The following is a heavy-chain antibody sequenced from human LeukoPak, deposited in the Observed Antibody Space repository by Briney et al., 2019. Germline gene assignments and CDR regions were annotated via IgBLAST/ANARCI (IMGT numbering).Heavy chain of an antibody. D-gene: IGHD3-10*01. V-gene: IGHV4-31*03. Sequence: SETLSLTCTVSGGSISSGGYYWSWIRQHPGKGLEWIGYIYYSGSTYYNPSLKSRVTISVDTSKNQFSLKLSSVTAADTAVYYCARTMVRGVIIDYWGQGTLVTVSS. CDR1: GGSISSGGYY. J-gene: IGHJ4*02. CDR3: ARTMVRGVIIDY. CDR2: IYYSGST.